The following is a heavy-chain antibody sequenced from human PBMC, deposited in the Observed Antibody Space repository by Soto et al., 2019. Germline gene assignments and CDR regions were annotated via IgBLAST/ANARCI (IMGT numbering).Heavy chain of an antibody. J-gene: IGHJ6*02. CDR3: ARSYGSGSYRYYYYGMDV. V-gene: IGHV3-21*01. Sequence: GGSLRLSCAASGFTFSSYSMNWVRQAPGKGLEWVSSISSSSSYIYYADSVKGRFTISRDSAKNSLYLQMNSLRAEDTAVYYCARSYGSGSYRYYYYGMDVWGQGTTVTVSS. D-gene: IGHD3-10*01. CDR1: GFTFSSYS. CDR2: ISSSSSYI.